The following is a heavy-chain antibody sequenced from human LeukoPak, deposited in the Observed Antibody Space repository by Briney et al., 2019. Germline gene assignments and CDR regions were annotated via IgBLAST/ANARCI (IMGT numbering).Heavy chain of an antibody. D-gene: IGHD5-18*01. V-gene: IGHV3-11*04. CDR2: ISSSGSTI. CDR3: ARDQPIGYNYGYPFDN. Sequence: GGPLRLSCAASGFTFSDYHMSWIRQAPGKGLEWVSYISSSGSTIYYADSVKGRFTISRDNAKNSLYLQMNNLRVEDTAVYYCARDQPIGYNYGYPFDNWGQGTLVTVSS. CDR1: GFTFSDYH. J-gene: IGHJ4*02.